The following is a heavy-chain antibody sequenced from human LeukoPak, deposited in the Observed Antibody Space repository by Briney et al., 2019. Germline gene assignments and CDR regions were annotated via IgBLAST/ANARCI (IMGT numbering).Heavy chain of an antibody. J-gene: IGHJ5*02. Sequence: GGSLRLSCAASGFTFSGYWMSWVRQAPGKGLEWVANIKQGGSEKYYVDSVKGRFTISRDNAKNSLYLQMNSLRAEDTAVYYCARDGGGWLVRSRFDPWGQGTLVTVSS. CDR2: IKQGGSEK. V-gene: IGHV3-7*01. CDR1: GFTFSGYW. CDR3: ARDGGGWLVRSRFDP. D-gene: IGHD6-19*01.